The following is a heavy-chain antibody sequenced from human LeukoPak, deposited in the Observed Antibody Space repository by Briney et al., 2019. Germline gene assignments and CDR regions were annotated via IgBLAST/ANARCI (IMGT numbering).Heavy chain of an antibody. CDR2: ISYSGST. CDR3: ARAAYSFGHFDY. CDR1: GGSISSYY. Sequence: SETLSLTCTVSGGSISSYYWSWIRQPPGKGLEWIGYISYSGSTNYNPSLKTRVTISIDTSKNQFSLDLKSVTAADTAVYYCARAAYSFGHFDYWGQGTLVTVSS. J-gene: IGHJ4*02. D-gene: IGHD5-18*01. V-gene: IGHV4-59*01.